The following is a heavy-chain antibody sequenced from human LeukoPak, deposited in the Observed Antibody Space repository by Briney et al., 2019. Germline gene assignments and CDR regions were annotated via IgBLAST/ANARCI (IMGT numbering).Heavy chain of an antibody. CDR3: ATGGGGYYDSSGYYYLDY. V-gene: IGHV1-24*01. CDR1: GYTLTELS. D-gene: IGHD3-22*01. Sequence: GASVTVSCKVSGYTLTELSMHWVRQAPGKGLEWMGGFDPEDGETIYAQKFQGRVTMTEDTSTDTAYMELSSLRSEDTAVYYCATGGGGYYDSSGYYYLDYWGQGTLVTVSS. CDR2: FDPEDGET. J-gene: IGHJ4*02.